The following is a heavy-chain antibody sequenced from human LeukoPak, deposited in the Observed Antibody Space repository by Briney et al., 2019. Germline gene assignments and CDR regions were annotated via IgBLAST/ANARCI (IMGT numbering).Heavy chain of an antibody. CDR2: ISAYNGNT. J-gene: IGHJ4*02. CDR1: GYTFTSYG. CDR3: ARDPTCYYDSSGYYRFDY. V-gene: IGHV1-18*01. Sequence: ASVKVSCKASGYTFTSYGISWVRQAPGQGLEWMGWISAYNGNTNYAQKLQGRVTMTTDTSTSTAYMELRSLRSDDTAVYYCARDPTCYYDSSGYYRFDYWGQGTLVTVSS. D-gene: IGHD3-22*01.